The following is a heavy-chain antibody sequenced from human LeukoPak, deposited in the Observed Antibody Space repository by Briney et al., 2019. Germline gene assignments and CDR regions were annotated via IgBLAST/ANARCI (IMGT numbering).Heavy chain of an antibody. CDR3: ARRRPRDAFDI. V-gene: IGHV4-4*09. CDR2: IYTDGST. D-gene: IGHD6-6*01. CDR1: GGSISSYY. Sequence: SETLSLTCTVSGGSISSYYWSWIRQPPGKGLEWIGYIYTDGSTNYNPSHKSRVTISVDTSKNQFALKLTSVTAADTAVYYCARRRPRDAFDIWGQGTMVTVSS. J-gene: IGHJ3*02.